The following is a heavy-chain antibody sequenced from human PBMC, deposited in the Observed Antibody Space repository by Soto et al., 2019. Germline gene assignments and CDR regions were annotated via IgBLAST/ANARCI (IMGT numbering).Heavy chain of an antibody. CDR1: GYTLTELS. CDR3: ATDPSSSSWPLDY. V-gene: IGHV1-24*01. Sequence: GASVKVSCKVSGYTLTELSMHWVRQAPGKGLEWMGGFDPEDGETIYAQKFQGRVTMTEDTSTDTAYMQLSSLRSEDTAVYYCATDPSSSSWPLDYWGQGTLVTVSS. D-gene: IGHD6-13*01. CDR2: FDPEDGET. J-gene: IGHJ4*02.